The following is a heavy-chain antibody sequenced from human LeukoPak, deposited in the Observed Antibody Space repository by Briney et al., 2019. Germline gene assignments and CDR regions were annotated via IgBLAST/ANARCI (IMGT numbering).Heavy chain of an antibody. Sequence: SVKVSCKASGGTFSSYAISWVRQAPGQGLEWMGGTIPIFGTANYAQKFQGRVTITADESTSTAYLELSSLRSEDTAVYYCARAKWELVRGVNRFDHWGQGTLVTVSS. V-gene: IGHV1-69*13. CDR2: TIPIFGTA. CDR1: GGTFSSYA. CDR3: ARAKWELVRGVNRFDH. J-gene: IGHJ5*02. D-gene: IGHD1-26*01.